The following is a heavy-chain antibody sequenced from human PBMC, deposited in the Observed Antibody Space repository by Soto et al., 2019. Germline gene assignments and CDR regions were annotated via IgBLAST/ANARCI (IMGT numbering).Heavy chain of an antibody. CDR2: ISYDGKNK. Sequence: LXLSCATSGFTFSKYVIHWVRRAPGKGLEWVALISYDGKNKFYADSVKGRFTISRDWYGNTAYLQMTAADTAVYYCARVHGNWNEGYYFDYWGQGTLVTVSS. CDR3: ARVHGNWNEGYYFDY. CDR1: GFTFSKYV. V-gene: IGHV3-30*06. J-gene: IGHJ4*02. D-gene: IGHD1-1*01.